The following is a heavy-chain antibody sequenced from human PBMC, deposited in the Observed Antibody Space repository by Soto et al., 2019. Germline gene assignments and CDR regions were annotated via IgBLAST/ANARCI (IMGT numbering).Heavy chain of an antibody. CDR2: IYHSGST. V-gene: IGHV4-38-2*01. CDR3: ARSVYYYDSSGYYP. Sequence: ETLSLTCAVSGYSTSSGYYWGWIRQPPGKGLEWIGGIYHSGSTYYNPSLKSRVTISVDTSKNQFSLKLSSVTAADTAVYYCARSVYYYDSSGYYPWGQGTLVTVSS. J-gene: IGHJ5*02. D-gene: IGHD3-22*01. CDR1: GYSTSSGYY.